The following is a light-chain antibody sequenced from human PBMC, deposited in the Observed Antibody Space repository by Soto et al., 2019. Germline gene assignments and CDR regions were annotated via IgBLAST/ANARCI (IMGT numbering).Light chain of an antibody. CDR1: QSVRSS. CDR2: DAS. J-gene: IGKJ3*01. CDR3: QQRSNWPPEVT. V-gene: IGKV3-11*01. Sequence: EIVLTQSPATLSLSPGERATLSCRASQSVRSSFAWYQQKPGQAPRLLIYDASNRATGIPARFSGSGSGTDLTLTISSLEPEDFAVADCQQRSNWPPEVTFGPGTKVDIK.